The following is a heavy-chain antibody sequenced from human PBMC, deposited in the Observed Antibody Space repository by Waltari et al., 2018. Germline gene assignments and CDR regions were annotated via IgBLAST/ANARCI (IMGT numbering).Heavy chain of an antibody. D-gene: IGHD3-22*01. V-gene: IGHV1-2*06. J-gene: IGHJ5*02. CDR3: ARGSYYDSSGYSLNWFDP. CDR1: GYTFTGYY. Sequence: QVQLVQSGAEVKKPGASVKVSCKASGYTFTGYYMHWVRQAPGHGLKWMGRINPNSGGTNYAQKFQGRVTMTRDTSISTAYMELSRLRSDDTAVYYCARGSYYDSSGYSLNWFDPWGQGTLVTVSS. CDR2: INPNSGGT.